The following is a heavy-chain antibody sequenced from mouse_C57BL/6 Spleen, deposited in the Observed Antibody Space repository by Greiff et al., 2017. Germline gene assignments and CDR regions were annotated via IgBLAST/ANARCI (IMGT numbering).Heavy chain of an antibody. J-gene: IGHJ2*01. CDR3: ASHVFYDCYYYFDY. V-gene: IGHV1-62-2*01. CDR2: FYPGSGSI. D-gene: IGHD2-3*01. Sequence: QVQLQQSGAELVKPGASVKLSCKASGYTFTEYTIHWVKQRSGQGLEWIGWFYPGSGSIKYNEKFKDKATLTADKSSSTVYMELSRLTSECSAVYVYASHVFYDCYYYFDYWGQGTTRTVSS. CDR1: GYTFTEYT.